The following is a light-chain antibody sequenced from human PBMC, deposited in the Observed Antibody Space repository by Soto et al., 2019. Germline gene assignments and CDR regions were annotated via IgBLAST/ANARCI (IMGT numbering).Light chain of an antibody. Sequence: IVLSQYQKSLTVSLGERATINCRPSQSVLYMSINKNYLDWYQQKPGQPLKWLIYWASTREPGVPDRFSGSVSGTDFTLTISSLQAEDVAVYYCQQYYSTPLPVGGVTKVDIK. CDR1: QSVLYMSINKNY. CDR2: WAS. J-gene: IGKJ4*01. CDR3: QQYYSTPLP. V-gene: IGKV4-1*01.